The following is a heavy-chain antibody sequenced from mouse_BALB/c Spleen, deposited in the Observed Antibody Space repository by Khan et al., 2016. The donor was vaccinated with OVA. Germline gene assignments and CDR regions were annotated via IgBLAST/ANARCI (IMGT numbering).Heavy chain of an antibody. CDR3: ARGGRRAMDY. D-gene: IGHD3-3*01. V-gene: IGHV9-3-1*01. CDR2: IYTYTGEP. Sequence: QIQLVQSGPDLKKPGETVKISCKASGYTFTNYGINWVKQAPGKGLKWMGWIYTYTGEPTYADDFKGRFAFSLETSASTAYLQINNLKNEDPARYCCARGGRRAMDYWGQGTSVTVSS. J-gene: IGHJ4*01. CDR1: GYTFTNYG.